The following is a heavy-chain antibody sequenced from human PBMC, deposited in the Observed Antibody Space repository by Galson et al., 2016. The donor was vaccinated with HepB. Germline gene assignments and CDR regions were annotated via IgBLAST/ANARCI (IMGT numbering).Heavy chain of an antibody. D-gene: IGHD3-3*01. V-gene: IGHV3-49*03. CDR3: TRSAGHDFWSGPADY. Sequence: SLRLSCAASGFSFGDYAMSWLRQAPGKGLEWVALIRSKAYGATTEYAASVQGRFSVSRDNSKNIAFLEVNSLKTEDTAVYYCTRSAGHDFWSGPADYRGQGITVAVSS. J-gene: IGHJ4*02. CDR2: IRSKAYGATT. CDR1: GFSFGDYA.